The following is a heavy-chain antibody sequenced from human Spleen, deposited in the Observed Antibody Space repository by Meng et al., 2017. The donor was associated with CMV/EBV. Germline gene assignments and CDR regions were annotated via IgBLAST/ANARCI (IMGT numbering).Heavy chain of an antibody. CDR3: ARLRDSLHSGFDY. D-gene: IGHD2-15*01. J-gene: IGHJ4*02. Sequence: GSLRLSCTVSGDSVSSGSFYWSWIRQPPGKGLESIGYISNSGSTNYNPSLKSRVTISVDTSKNQFSLKLTSVTAADTAVYYCARLRDSLHSGFDYWGPGTLVTVSS. CDR2: ISNSGST. V-gene: IGHV4-61*01. CDR1: GDSVSSGSFY.